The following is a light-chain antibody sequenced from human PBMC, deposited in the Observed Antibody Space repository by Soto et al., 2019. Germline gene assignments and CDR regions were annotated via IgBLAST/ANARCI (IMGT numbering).Light chain of an antibody. CDR3: QSYDSSLSGV. CDR2: GNS. J-gene: IGLJ1*01. CDR1: SSNIGAGYD. Sequence: QSVLTQPPSVSGAPGQRVTISCTGSSSNIGAGYDVHWYQQFPGTAPKLLIYGNSNRPSGVPDRFSGSKSGTSASLAITGLQAEDEADYYYQSYDSSLSGVFGSGTKLT. V-gene: IGLV1-40*01.